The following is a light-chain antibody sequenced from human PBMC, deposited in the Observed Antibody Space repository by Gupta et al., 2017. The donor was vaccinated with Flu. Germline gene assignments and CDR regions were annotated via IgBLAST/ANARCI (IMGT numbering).Light chain of an antibody. Sequence: QSALTQPPSASGSPGQSVTISCTGPISDIGGYNLVSWYQQYPGKVPTLMIYEVNKRPSGVPDRFSGYKAGNTAYPTVSGLQAEDEADYYCSAYAGANNVYVFGTGTKVTVL. CDR2: EVN. V-gene: IGLV2-8*01. CDR1: ISDIGGYNL. CDR3: SAYAGANNVYV. J-gene: IGLJ1*01.